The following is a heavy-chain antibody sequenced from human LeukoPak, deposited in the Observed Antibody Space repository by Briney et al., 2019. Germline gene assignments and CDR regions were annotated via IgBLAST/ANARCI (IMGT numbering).Heavy chain of an antibody. CDR1: GFTFSSYS. CDR2: INTDGSST. J-gene: IGHJ2*01. V-gene: IGHV3-74*01. Sequence: GGSLRLSCAASGFTFSSYSMHWVRQAPGKGLVWVSRINTDGSSTSYADSVKGRFTISRDNAKNTLYLQMNSLRAEDTAVYYCARDGRPNYGSGSYIRSYWYFDLWGRGTLVTVSS. D-gene: IGHD3-10*01. CDR3: ARDGRPNYGSGSYIRSYWYFDL.